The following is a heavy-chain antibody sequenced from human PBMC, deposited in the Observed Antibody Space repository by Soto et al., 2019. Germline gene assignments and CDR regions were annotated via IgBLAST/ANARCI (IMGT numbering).Heavy chain of an antibody. CDR3: ARDRVCSSTSCYSNWFDP. CDR2: IYYSGST. CDR1: GGSISSYY. D-gene: IGHD2-2*02. J-gene: IGHJ5*02. V-gene: IGHV4-59*01. Sequence: PSETLSLTCTVSGGSISSYYWSWIRQPPGKGLEWIGYIYYSGSTNYNPSLKSRVTISVDTSKNQFSLKLSSVTAADTAVYYCARDRVCSSTSCYSNWFDPLGQGTLVTVSS.